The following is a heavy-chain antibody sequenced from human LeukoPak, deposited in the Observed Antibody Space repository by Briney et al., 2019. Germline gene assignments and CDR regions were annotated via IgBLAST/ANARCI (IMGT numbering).Heavy chain of an antibody. CDR3: ARAPTRSSDVLTGYILDS. J-gene: IGHJ4*02. Sequence: PSETLSLTCTVSGGSISSSSHYWAWIRQPPGKGLEWIGSIYYGGTTFYNPSLKSRITISVDTSKSQFFLNLNSVTAADTAVYYCARAPTRSSDVLTGYILDSWGQGTLVTVSS. D-gene: IGHD3-9*01. CDR2: IYYGGTT. V-gene: IGHV4-39*07. CDR1: GGSISSSSHY.